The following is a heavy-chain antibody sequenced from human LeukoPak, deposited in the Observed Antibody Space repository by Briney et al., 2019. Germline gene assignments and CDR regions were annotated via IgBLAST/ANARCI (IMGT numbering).Heavy chain of an antibody. Sequence: PSETLSLTCTVSGYSISSGYYWDWIRQPPGKGLEWIGEINHSGSTNYNPSLKSRVTISVDTSKNQFSLKVNSLTAADTAVYYCATNGYYCMDVWGKGTTVTVSS. D-gene: IGHD2-8*01. CDR2: INHSGST. V-gene: IGHV4-38-2*02. J-gene: IGHJ6*03. CDR1: GYSISSGYY. CDR3: ATNGYYCMDV.